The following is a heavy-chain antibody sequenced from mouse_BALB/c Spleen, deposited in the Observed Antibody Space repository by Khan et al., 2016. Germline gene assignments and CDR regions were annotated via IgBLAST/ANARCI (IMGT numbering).Heavy chain of an antibody. CDR1: GYIFTNYG. Sequence: QIQLVQSGPELKKPGETVKISCKASGYIFTNYGMNWVKQAPGKGLKWMGWINTHTGDPTYTDDFKGRFAFSLETSASTAYLQINNLKIEDMATYFCTPMSGVEGFDYWGQGTTLTVSS. CDR3: TPMSGVEGFDY. J-gene: IGHJ2*01. CDR2: INTHTGDP. V-gene: IGHV9-1*02. D-gene: IGHD1-3*01.